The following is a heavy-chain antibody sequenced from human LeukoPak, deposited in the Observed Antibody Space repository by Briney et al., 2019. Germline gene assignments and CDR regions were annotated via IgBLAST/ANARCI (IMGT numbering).Heavy chain of an antibody. CDR1: GGTFSSYA. Sequence: ASVKVSCKASGGTFSSYAISWVRQAPGQGLEWMGGIIPIFGTANYAQKFQGRVTITADESMSTAYMELSSLRSEDTAVYYCARGGTTVVTSGAFDIWGQGTMVTVSS. J-gene: IGHJ3*02. D-gene: IGHD4-23*01. CDR3: ARGGTTVVTSGAFDI. V-gene: IGHV1-69*13. CDR2: IIPIFGTA.